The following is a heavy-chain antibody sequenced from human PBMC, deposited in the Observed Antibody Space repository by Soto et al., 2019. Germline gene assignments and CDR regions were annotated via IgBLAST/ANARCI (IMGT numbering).Heavy chain of an antibody. Sequence: QVQLVQSGAEVKKPGASVKVSCKASGYTFTSYGISWVRQAPGQGLEWMGWISAYNGNTNHAQKLQGRVTMTTDTSTSTAYMELRSLRSDDTAVYYCARVITIFGVAERYYYYYGMDVWGQGTTVTVSS. CDR2: ISAYNGNT. CDR1: GYTFTSYG. V-gene: IGHV1-18*01. D-gene: IGHD3-3*01. J-gene: IGHJ6*02. CDR3: ARVITIFGVAERYYYYYGMDV.